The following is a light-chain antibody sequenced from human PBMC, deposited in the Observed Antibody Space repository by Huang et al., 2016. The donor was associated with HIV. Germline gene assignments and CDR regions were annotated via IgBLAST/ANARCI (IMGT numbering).Light chain of an antibody. Sequence: DIQMTQSPLSLSASVGDRVTFTCRANQPISKSLNLYQQKPGRAPKLLIYTASTLESGVPSRFSVSGSGSRFTLNITNLQPEDFATYYCQQSVSVPRTFG. CDR1: QPISKS. V-gene: IGKV1-39*01. CDR2: TAS. CDR3: QQSVSVPRT. J-gene: IGKJ1*01.